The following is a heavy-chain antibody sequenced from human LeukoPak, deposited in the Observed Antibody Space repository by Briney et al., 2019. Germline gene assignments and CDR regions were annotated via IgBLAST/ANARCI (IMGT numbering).Heavy chain of an antibody. J-gene: IGHJ3*02. CDR3: ARESRNTNQLPDAFDI. V-gene: IGHV1-69*13. CDR2: IIPIFGTA. CDR1: GGTFSSYA. Sequence: ASVKVSCKASGGTFSSYAISWVRQAPGQGLEWMGGIIPIFGTANYAQKFQGRVTITADESTSTAYMGLSSLRSEDTAVYYCARESRNTNQLPDAFDIWGQGTMVTVSS. D-gene: IGHD2-2*01.